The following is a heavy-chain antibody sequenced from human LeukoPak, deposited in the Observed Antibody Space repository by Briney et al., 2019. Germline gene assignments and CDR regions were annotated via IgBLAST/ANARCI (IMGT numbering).Heavy chain of an antibody. CDR3: ARGQIYDYWTPVSWKFDL. CDR2: IYTTGAGST. Sequence: PSETLSLTCSVSGFSITSGYFWGWIRQPPGKGLEGIGNIYTTGAGSTYYNPSVKSRVTLFSDKAKNQLSIKMNSVTAADTAVYYCARGQIYDYWTPVSWKFDLWGRGTLVSVSS. J-gene: IGHJ2*01. V-gene: IGHV4-38-2*02. D-gene: IGHD3/OR15-3a*01. CDR1: GFSITSGYF.